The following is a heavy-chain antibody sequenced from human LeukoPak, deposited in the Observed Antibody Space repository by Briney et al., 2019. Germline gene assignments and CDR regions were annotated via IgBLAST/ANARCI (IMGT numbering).Heavy chain of an antibody. J-gene: IGHJ3*02. V-gene: IGHV1-8*01. CDR2: VNSKSGNT. CDR1: GYTFTSYD. Sequence: ASVKVSCKASGYTFTSYDVNWVRQATGQGLEWMGWVNSKSGNTGYKQKFQARVTITRDTSMTTAYMELSSLTSDDTAVYFCARYDDTSELAFDIWGQGTMVTVSS. D-gene: IGHD3-22*01. CDR3: ARYDDTSELAFDI.